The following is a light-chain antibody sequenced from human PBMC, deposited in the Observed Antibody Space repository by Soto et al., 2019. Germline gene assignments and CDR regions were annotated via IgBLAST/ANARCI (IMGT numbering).Light chain of an antibody. V-gene: IGLV1-51*01. CDR2: DDG. Sequence: QSVLTQPPSVSAAAGQKVTISCSGSSSNVEHNSVSWYQQFPGTAPIFLIYDDGNRPSGIPDRFSGAKSGTSATLVITGLQTGDEADYYCGAWDSSLTTYFFGTGTKVTVL. CDR1: SSNVEHNS. J-gene: IGLJ1*01. CDR3: GAWDSSLTTYF.